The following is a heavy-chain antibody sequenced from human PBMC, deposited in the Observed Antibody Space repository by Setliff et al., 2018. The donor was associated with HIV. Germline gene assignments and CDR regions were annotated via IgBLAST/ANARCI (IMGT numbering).Heavy chain of an antibody. Sequence: PSETLSLTCTVSGVSISNYYWSWIRQPPGKGLEWIGYMYYSGNTNYNPSLKSRVTISVDTSKSQFSLKLNSVTAADTAVYYCASAGPYCGDDCPYNWLTPWGQGTLVTVSS. CDR1: GVSISNYY. D-gene: IGHD2-21*02. CDR3: ASAGPYCGDDCPYNWLTP. J-gene: IGHJ5*02. CDR2: MYYSGNT. V-gene: IGHV4-59*01.